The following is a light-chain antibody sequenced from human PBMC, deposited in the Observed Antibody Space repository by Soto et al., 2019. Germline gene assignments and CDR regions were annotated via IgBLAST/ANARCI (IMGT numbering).Light chain of an antibody. V-gene: IGLV2-8*01. J-gene: IGLJ3*02. CDR2: EVT. CDR1: SSDVGAYNY. CDR3: SSYADSISVL. Sequence: QSALTQPPSASGSPGQSVTISCTGTSSDVGAYNYVSWYQQHPGKAPKLMIYEVTKRPSVVPDRFSGSKSGNTASLTVSGLQAEDEADYYCSSYADSISVLFGGGTKLTVL.